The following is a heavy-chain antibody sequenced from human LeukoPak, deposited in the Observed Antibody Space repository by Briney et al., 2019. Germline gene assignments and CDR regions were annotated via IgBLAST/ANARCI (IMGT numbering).Heavy chain of an antibody. D-gene: IGHD1-1*01. CDR2: IYSGGST. J-gene: IGHJ4*02. Sequence: AGGSLRLSCAASGFTVSSNYMSWVRQAPGKGLEWVSVIYSGGSTYYADSVKGRFTISRDNSKNTPYLQMNSLRAEDTAVYYCARGNWNDDERLAYWGQGTLVTVSS. CDR3: ARGNWNDDERLAY. CDR1: GFTVSSNY. V-gene: IGHV3-53*01.